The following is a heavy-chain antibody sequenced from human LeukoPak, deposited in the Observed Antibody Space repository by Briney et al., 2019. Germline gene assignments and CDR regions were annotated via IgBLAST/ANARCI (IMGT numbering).Heavy chain of an antibody. CDR1: GFTVSSNY. Sequence: GGSLRLSCAASGFTVSSNYMSWVRQAPGKGLEWVSAISGSGGSTYYADSVKGRFTISRDNSKNTLYLQMNSLRAEDTAVYYCAKDFWTTHYFDYWGQGTLVTVSS. J-gene: IGHJ4*02. CDR3: AKDFWTTHYFDY. D-gene: IGHD3/OR15-3a*01. V-gene: IGHV3-23*01. CDR2: ISGSGGST.